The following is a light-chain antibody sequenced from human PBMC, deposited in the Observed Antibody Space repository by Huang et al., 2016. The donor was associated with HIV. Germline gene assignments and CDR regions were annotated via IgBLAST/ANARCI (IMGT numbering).Light chain of an antibody. Sequence: EIVMTQSPATLSVSPGERATLSCRASQSVSSNLAWYQQKPGQAPRFLIYGASTRATGIPARFSGSVSGTDFTLTISSRQSEYFAVYYCQQYNNWPLTFGGGTKVEIK. CDR3: QQYNNWPLT. CDR1: QSVSSN. J-gene: IGKJ4*01. V-gene: IGKV3-15*01. CDR2: GAS.